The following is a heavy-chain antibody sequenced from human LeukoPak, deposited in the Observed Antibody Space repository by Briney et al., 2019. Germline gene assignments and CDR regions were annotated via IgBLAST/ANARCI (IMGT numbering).Heavy chain of an antibody. V-gene: IGHV1-2*02. J-gene: IGHJ6*03. CDR1: GYTFTGYY. D-gene: IGHD1-26*01. CDR3: ARGPRSGSYSYYYYMDV. Sequence: ASVNVSFKASGYTFTGYYMHWVRQAPGQGLEWMGWINPNSGGTNYAQKFQGRVTMTRDTSISTAYMELSRLRSDDTAVYYCARGPRSGSYSYYYYMDVWGKGTTVTVSS. CDR2: INPNSGGT.